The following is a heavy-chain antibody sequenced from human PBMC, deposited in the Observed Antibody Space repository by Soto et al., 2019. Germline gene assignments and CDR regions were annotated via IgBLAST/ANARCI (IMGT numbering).Heavy chain of an antibody. CDR2: IYYSGST. CDR1: GGSVSSGSYY. D-gene: IGHD3-22*01. CDR3: ARVTYYYDSSGYYYFDY. Sequence: SETLSLTCTVSGGSVSSGSYYWSWIRQPPGKGLEWIGYIYYSGSTNYNPSLKSRVTISVDTSKNQFSLKLSSVTAADTAVYYCARVTYYYDSSGYYYFDYWGQGTLVTVSS. J-gene: IGHJ4*02. V-gene: IGHV4-61*01.